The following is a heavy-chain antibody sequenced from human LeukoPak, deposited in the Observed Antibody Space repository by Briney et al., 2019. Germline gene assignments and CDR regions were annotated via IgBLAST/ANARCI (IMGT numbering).Heavy chain of an antibody. Sequence: SETLSLTCTVSGGSISSSNYYWGWIRQPPGKGLEWIGSIYYSGNTYYNPSLKSRVTISVDTSKNQFSLRLSSVTAADTAVYYCARPLKYCSGGSCYGNWFDPWGQGTLVTVSS. CDR3: ARPLKYCSGGSCYGNWFDP. V-gene: IGHV4-39*01. D-gene: IGHD2-15*01. CDR2: IYYSGNT. J-gene: IGHJ5*02. CDR1: GGSISSSNYY.